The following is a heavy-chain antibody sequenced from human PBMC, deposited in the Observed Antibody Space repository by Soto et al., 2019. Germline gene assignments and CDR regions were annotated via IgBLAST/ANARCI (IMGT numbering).Heavy chain of an antibody. Sequence: PSETLCLTCTVSGGSISSGGHYWNWIRQHPGKGLEWIGYIYHSGSAYYNPSLKSRVTISVDTSKNQFSLKLSSVTAADTAVYYCARRYYYDRSGYYYFDYWGQGTLVTVSS. V-gene: IGHV4-31*03. D-gene: IGHD3-22*01. CDR1: GGSISSGGHY. J-gene: IGHJ4*02. CDR3: ARRYYYDRSGYYYFDY. CDR2: IYHSGSA.